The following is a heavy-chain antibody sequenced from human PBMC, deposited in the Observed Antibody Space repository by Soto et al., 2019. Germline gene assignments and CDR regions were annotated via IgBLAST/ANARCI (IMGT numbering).Heavy chain of an antibody. CDR2: INWNGGST. D-gene: IGHD3-3*01. Sequence: GGSLRLSCAASGFTFGDYGMSWVRQAPGKGLEWVSGINWNGGSTGYADSVKGRFTISRDNAKNSLYLQMNSLRAEDTALYYCARDRSRYDFWSGYLDYWGQGTLVTVSS. CDR3: ARDRSRYDFWSGYLDY. CDR1: GFTFGDYG. J-gene: IGHJ4*02. V-gene: IGHV3-20*04.